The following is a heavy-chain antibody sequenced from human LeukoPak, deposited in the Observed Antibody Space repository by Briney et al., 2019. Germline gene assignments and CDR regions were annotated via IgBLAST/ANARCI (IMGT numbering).Heavy chain of an antibody. Sequence: GGSLRLSCAASEFSVGSNYMTWVRQAPGKGLEWVSLIYSGGSTYYADSVKGRFTISRDNAKNSLYLQMNSLRAEDTAVYYCARALWFGETFPAYWGQGTLVTVSS. CDR3: ARALWFGETFPAY. J-gene: IGHJ4*02. D-gene: IGHD3-10*01. CDR1: EFSVGSNY. V-gene: IGHV3-66*01. CDR2: IYSGGST.